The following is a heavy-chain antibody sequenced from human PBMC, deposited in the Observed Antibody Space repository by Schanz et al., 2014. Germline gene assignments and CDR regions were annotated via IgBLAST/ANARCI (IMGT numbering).Heavy chain of an antibody. CDR1: GFTFSRFG. CDR2: MWNDGIKT. Sequence: VQLLESGGGVVRPGRSLRLSCATSGFTFSRFGMHWVRQAPGKGLEWVAVMWNDGIKTHYADSGKGRFTISRDNSKNTVYLQMNSLRTDDTAMYYCARDPNTSAWLTYFDTWGQGTLVTVSS. J-gene: IGHJ4*02. V-gene: IGHV3-30*19. CDR3: ARDPNTSAWLTYFDT. D-gene: IGHD6-19*01.